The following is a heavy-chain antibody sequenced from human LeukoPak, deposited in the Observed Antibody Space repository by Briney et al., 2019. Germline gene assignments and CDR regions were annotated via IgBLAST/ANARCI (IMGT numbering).Heavy chain of an antibody. J-gene: IGHJ4*02. CDR2: ISYDGSNE. V-gene: IGHV3-30*18. Sequence: GRSLRLSCTASGFTFSNYGMHWVRQAPGKGLEWVAVISYDGSNEYYADSVKGRFTISRDNSKNTLFLQMNSLRPEDTAVYHCAKVALFSGYYPPFDYWGQGTLVTVSS. CDR3: AKVALFSGYYPPFDY. D-gene: IGHD3-22*01. CDR1: GFTFSNYG.